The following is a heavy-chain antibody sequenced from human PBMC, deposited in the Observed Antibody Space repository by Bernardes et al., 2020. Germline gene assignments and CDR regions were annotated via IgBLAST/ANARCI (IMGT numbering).Heavy chain of an antibody. Sequence: SETLSLTCTVSGGSISTYYWSWIRQPPGNGLEWIGYIYNGDSTNNNPSLKSRVTISADRSKNQFSLKLSSVTAADTAVYYCAKAGVGTVTFDFWGQGILVTVSS. CDR3: AKAGVGTVTFDF. J-gene: IGHJ4*02. D-gene: IGHD4-17*01. CDR1: GGSISTYY. CDR2: IYNGDST. V-gene: IGHV4-59*01.